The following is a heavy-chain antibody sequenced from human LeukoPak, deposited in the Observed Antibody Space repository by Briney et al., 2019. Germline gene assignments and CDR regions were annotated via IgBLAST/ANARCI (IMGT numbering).Heavy chain of an antibody. J-gene: IGHJ4*02. CDR1: GGSISSGGYY. D-gene: IGHD1-26*01. CDR3: ARVYGGFAIDY. CDR2: IYYSGST. V-gene: IGHV4-31*03. Sequence: PSETLSLTCTVSGGSISSGGYYWSWIRQHPGKGLEWIGYIYYSGSTYYNPSLKSRVTISVDTSKNQFSLKLSSVTAADTAVYYCARVYGGFAIDYWGQGTLVTVSP.